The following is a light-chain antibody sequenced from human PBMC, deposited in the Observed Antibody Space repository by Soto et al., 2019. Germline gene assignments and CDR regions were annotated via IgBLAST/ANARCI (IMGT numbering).Light chain of an antibody. J-gene: IGLJ1*01. CDR3: CSTAGSSTYV. CDR2: EGS. Sequence: QSVLTQPASVSGSPGQSITISCTGTSSDVGSYNLVSWYQQHPGKAPKLMIYEGSKRPSGVSNRFSGSKSGNTASLTISGPQDEDEDDYHCCSTAGSSTYVFGTGTKVTVL. CDR1: SSDVGSYNL. V-gene: IGLV2-23*01.